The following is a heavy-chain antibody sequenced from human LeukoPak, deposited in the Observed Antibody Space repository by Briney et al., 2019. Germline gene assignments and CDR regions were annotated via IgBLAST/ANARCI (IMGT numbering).Heavy chain of an antibody. J-gene: IGHJ6*02. CDR2: ISGSGGST. CDR3: AKDGYSKRGNDDGGDYYYYYYGMDV. CDR1: GFTFSSYA. Sequence: GGSLRLSCAASGFTFSSYAMSRVRQAPGKGLEWVSAISGSGGSTYYADSVKGRFTISRDNSKNTLYLQMNSLRAEDTAVYYCAKDGYSKRGNDDGGDYYYYYYGMDVWGQGTTVTVSS. V-gene: IGHV3-23*01. D-gene: IGHD4-23*01.